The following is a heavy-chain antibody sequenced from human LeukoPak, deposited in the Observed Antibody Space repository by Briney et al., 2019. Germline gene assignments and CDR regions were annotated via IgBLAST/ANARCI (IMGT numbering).Heavy chain of an antibody. CDR1: GFTFSSYS. CDR3: ARDATNLYATSWYGFDY. V-gene: IGHV3-21*01. J-gene: IGHJ4*02. CDR2: ISSSSSYI. D-gene: IGHD6-13*01. Sequence: GGSLRLSCAASGFTFSSYSMNWVRQAPGKGLEWVSSISSSSSYIYYADSVKGRFIISRDNAKNSLYLQMNSLRADDTGLYYCARDATNLYATSWYGFDYWSQGTLVTVSS.